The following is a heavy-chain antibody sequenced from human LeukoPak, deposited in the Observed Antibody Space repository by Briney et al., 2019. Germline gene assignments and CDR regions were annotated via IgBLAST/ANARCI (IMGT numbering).Heavy chain of an antibody. D-gene: IGHD1-1*01. CDR2: INPSDGGR. CDR3: ARGSTRSAWGDY. V-gene: IGHV1-46*01. J-gene: IGHJ4*02. CDR1: GYTFTNYY. Sequence: ASVKVSCKAFGYTFTNYYMHWVRQAPGQGLEWMGIINPSDGGRTYSQKFQGRVTMTGDTSTSTVYMELSSLRSEDTAVYFCARGSTRSAWGDYWGQGALVTVPS.